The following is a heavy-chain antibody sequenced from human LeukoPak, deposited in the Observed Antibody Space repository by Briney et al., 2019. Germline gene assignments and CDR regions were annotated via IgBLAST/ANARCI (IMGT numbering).Heavy chain of an antibody. J-gene: IGHJ3*02. CDR3: AREHEDSGYELSDAFDI. CDR2: IWYDGSNK. D-gene: IGHD5-12*01. Sequence: PGGSLRLSCAASGFTFSSYGMHWVRQAPGKGLEWVAVIWYDGSNKYYADSVKGRFTISRDNSKNTLYLQMNSLRAEDTAVYYCAREHEDSGYELSDAFDIWGHGTMVTVSS. CDR1: GFTFSSYG. V-gene: IGHV3-33*01.